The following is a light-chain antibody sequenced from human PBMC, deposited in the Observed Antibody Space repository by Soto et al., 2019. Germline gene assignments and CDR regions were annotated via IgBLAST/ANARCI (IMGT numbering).Light chain of an antibody. J-gene: IGLJ2*01. CDR2: GIN. CDR1: SSDIGAHDY. CDR3: SAYTASV. V-gene: IGLV2-14*01. Sequence: QSVLTQPASVSGSPGQSITISCTGTSSDIGAHDYVSWYQHHPGTAPKLIIYGINNRPSGVSGRFSASKSGNTASLTISGLQPEDDAIYYCSAYTASVFGGGTKVTVL.